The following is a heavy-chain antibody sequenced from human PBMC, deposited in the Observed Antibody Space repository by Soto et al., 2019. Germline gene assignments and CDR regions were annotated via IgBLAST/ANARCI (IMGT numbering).Heavy chain of an antibody. Sequence: QVQLVESGGGVVQPGRSLRLSCAASGFTFSSYGMHWVRQAPGKGLEWVAVIWYDGSNKYYADSVKGRFTISRDNSKNTLYLQMNSLRAEDTAVYYCARDLKEVAGTGLSHWGQGTLVTVSS. V-gene: IGHV3-33*01. CDR1: GFTFSSYG. D-gene: IGHD6-19*01. CDR3: ARDLKEVAGTGLSH. CDR2: IWYDGSNK. J-gene: IGHJ4*02.